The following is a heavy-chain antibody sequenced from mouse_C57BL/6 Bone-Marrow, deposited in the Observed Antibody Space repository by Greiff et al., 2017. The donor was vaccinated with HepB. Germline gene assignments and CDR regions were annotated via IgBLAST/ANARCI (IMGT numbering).Heavy chain of an antibody. J-gene: IGHJ2*01. CDR1: GYTFTSYD. V-gene: IGHV1-85*01. Sequence: QVHVKQSGPELVKPGASVKLSCKASGYTFTSYDINWVKQRPGQGLEWIGWIYPRDGSTKYNEKFKGKATLTVDTSSSTAYMELHSLTSEDSAVYFCASSWYYFDYWGQGTTLTVSS. CDR3: ASSWYYFDY. D-gene: IGHD1-1*01. CDR2: IYPRDGST.